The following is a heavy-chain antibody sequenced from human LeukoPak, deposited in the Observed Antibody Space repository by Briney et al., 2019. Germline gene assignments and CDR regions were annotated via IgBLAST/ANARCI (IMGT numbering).Heavy chain of an antibody. J-gene: IGHJ4*02. CDR2: ISYDGSNK. D-gene: IGHD4-17*01. V-gene: IGHV3-30*03. CDR3: ARGSRGVTIYYFDY. CDR1: GFTFSSYG. Sequence: GGSLRLSCAASGFTFSSYGMHWVRQAPGKGLEWVAVISYDGSNKYYADSVKGRFTISRDNSKNTLYLQMNSLRAEDTAVYYCARGSRGVTIYYFDYWGQGTLVTVSS.